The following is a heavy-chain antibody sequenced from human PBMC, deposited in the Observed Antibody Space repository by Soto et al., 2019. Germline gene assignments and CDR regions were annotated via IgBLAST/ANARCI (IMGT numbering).Heavy chain of an antibody. CDR3: ARDPGYSSSWWVFHLFDS. CDR1: GDSVSSNSAA. V-gene: IGHV6-1*01. D-gene: IGHD6-13*01. CDR2: TYYRSKWYN. Sequence: SQTLSLTCAISGDSVSSNSAAWNWIRQSPSRGLEWLGRTYYRSKWYNDYAVSVKSRITINPDTSKNQFSLQLNSVTPEDTAVYYCARDPGYSSSWWVFHLFDSWGQGTLVIGSS. J-gene: IGHJ5*01.